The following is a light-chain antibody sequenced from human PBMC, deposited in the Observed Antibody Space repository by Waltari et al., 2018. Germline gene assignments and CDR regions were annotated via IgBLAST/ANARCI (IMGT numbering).Light chain of an antibody. V-gene: IGLV1-44*01. J-gene: IGLJ3*02. Sequence: QSVLTQPPSASGTPGQRVTISCSGSSSNIGSNTVAWYEQFPGMAPRLLIYSNIERPSGVPDRFSGSKSGSSASLTISGLHFEDEADYYCATWDDSLNGRVFGGGTKLTVL. CDR2: SNI. CDR3: ATWDDSLNGRV. CDR1: SSNIGSNT.